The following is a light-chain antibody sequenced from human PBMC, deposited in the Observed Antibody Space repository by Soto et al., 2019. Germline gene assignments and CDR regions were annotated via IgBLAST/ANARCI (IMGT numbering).Light chain of an antibody. J-gene: IGKJ2*01. CDR1: QSISSY. Sequence: DIQMTQSPSSLSASVGDRVTITCRASQSISSYLNWYQQKPGKAPKLLIYAASSLHSGVPSRFSGRASGTDFTLTISRLQPEDFATYYYQQSYSTPTFGQGTKLEIK. CDR3: QQSYSTPT. V-gene: IGKV1-39*01. CDR2: AAS.